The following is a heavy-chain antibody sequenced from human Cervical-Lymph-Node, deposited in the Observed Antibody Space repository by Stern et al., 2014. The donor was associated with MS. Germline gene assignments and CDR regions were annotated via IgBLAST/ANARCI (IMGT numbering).Heavy chain of an antibody. CDR1: GYIFTAYY. Sequence: VQLEESGAEVKKPGASVKVSCTAAGYIFTAYYIHWLRQAPGQGLVWLGWIDPDRGGTNYAQKFQGRVTMTRDTSISTAYMELTSPTSDDTAVYYCARMAYSNIYYAGLDIRGQGTMVTVSS. J-gene: IGHJ3*02. V-gene: IGHV1-2*02. CDR2: IDPDRGGT. CDR3: ARMAYSNIYYAGLDI. D-gene: IGHD6-13*01.